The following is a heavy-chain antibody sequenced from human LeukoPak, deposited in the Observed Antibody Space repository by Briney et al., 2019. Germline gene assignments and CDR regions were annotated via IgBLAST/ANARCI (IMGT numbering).Heavy chain of an antibody. CDR3: ARVITGYSSGWYSDYFDY. CDR2: ISGSGGST. J-gene: IGHJ4*02. D-gene: IGHD6-19*01. V-gene: IGHV3-23*01. CDR1: GFTFSSYG. Sequence: PGGSLRLSCAASGFTFSSYGMSWVRQAPGKGLEWVSAISGSGGSTYYADSVKGRFTISRDNAKNSLYLQMNSLRAEDTAVYYCARVITGYSSGWYSDYFDYWGQGTLVTVSS.